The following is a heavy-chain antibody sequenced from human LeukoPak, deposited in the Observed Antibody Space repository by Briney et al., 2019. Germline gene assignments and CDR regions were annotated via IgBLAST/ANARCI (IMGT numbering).Heavy chain of an antibody. D-gene: IGHD2-15*01. CDR3: ARDRCSGGSCYSFDY. J-gene: IGHJ4*02. V-gene: IGHV1-2*04. CDR2: INPNSGGT. CDR1: GYTFTCYY. Sequence: EASVKVSCKASGYTFTCYYMHWVRQAPGQGLEWMGWINPNSGGTNYAQKFQGWVTMTRDTSISTAYMELSRLRSDDTAVYYCARDRCSGGSCYSFDYWGQGTLVTVSS.